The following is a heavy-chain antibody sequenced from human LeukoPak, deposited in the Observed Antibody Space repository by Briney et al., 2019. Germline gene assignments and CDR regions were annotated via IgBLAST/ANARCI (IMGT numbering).Heavy chain of an antibody. Sequence: SETLSLTCAVYGGSFSGYYWSWIRPPPGKGLEWIGEINHSGSTNYNPSLKSRVTISVDTSKNQFSLKLSSVTAADTAVYYCAKGVTTNWFDPWGQGTLVTVSS. CDR2: INHSGST. CDR1: GGSFSGYY. V-gene: IGHV4-34*01. J-gene: IGHJ5*02. D-gene: IGHD4-4*01. CDR3: AKGVTTNWFDP.